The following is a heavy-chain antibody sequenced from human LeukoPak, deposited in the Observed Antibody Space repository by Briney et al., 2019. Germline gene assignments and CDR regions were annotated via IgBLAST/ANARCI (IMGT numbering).Heavy chain of an antibody. Sequence: GGSLRLSCAASGFTFSKAWMSWVRQAPGKGLEGVGRIKSKPRGGATDYAAPVKGTFIISRDDSKNTVYLQMNSLRTEDTAVYYCAAGTGTSDFDYWGQGTLVTVSS. CDR3: AAGTGTSDFDY. CDR2: IKSKPRGGAT. V-gene: IGHV3-15*01. J-gene: IGHJ4*02. CDR1: GFTFSKAW. D-gene: IGHD1-7*01.